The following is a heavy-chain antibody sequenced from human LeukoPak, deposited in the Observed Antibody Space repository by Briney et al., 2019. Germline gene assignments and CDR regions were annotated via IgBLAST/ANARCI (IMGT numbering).Heavy chain of an antibody. D-gene: IGHD2-21*01. CDR2: IYSGGST. Sequence: GGSLRLSCAASGFTVSSNYMSWVRQAPGKGLEWASVIYSGGSTYYADSVKGRFTISRDNSKNTLYLQMNSLRAEDTAVYYCARIAPYRHIDYWGQGTLVTVSS. V-gene: IGHV3-53*01. CDR1: GFTVSSNY. CDR3: ARIAPYRHIDY. J-gene: IGHJ4*02.